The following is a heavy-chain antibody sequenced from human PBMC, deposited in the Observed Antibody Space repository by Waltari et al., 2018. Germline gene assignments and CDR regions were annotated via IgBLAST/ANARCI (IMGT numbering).Heavy chain of an antibody. J-gene: IGHJ3*02. CDR3: ARSTNGGGAFDI. D-gene: IGHD3-10*01. V-gene: IGHV1-69*13. Sequence: QVQLVQSGAEVKKPGSSVKVSCKASGGTFSSYAISWVRQAPGQGLGWLAGISPILGTANYAQKFQGRVTITADESTSTAYMELSSLRSEDTAVYYCARSTNGGGAFDIWGQGTMVTVSS. CDR1: GGTFSSYA. CDR2: ISPILGTA.